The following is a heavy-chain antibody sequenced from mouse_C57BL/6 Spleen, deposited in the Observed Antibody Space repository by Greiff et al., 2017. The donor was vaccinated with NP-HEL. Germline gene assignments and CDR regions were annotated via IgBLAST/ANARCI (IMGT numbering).Heavy chain of an antibody. CDR3: ARREDGSSYNCYAMGC. J-gene: IGHJ4*01. CDR1: GYSFTGYY. Sequence: EVQLQQSGPELVKPGASVKISCKASGYSFTGYYMNWVKQSPEQSLEWIGEINPSTGGTTYNQKFKAKATLTVDKSSSTAYMQLKSLTSEDSAVYYCARREDGSSYNCYAMGCWGQGTSVTV. CDR2: INPSTGGT. D-gene: IGHD1-1*01. V-gene: IGHV1-42*01.